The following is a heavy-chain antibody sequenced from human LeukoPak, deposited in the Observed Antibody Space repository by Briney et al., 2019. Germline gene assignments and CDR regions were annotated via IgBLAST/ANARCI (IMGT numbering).Heavy chain of an antibody. V-gene: IGHV3-23*01. CDR1: GFTFSTYG. J-gene: IGHJ4*02. CDR2: ITGSGAGT. Sequence: GGSLRLSCAASGFTFSTYGMSWVRQAPGKGLEWVSGITGSGAGTYYADSVKGRFTISRDNPKYTLHLHMNSLRAEDTAAYYCAKKVLSTRDSLLGPFDYWGQGTLVTVSS. CDR3: AKKVLSTRDSLLGPFDY. D-gene: IGHD5/OR15-5a*01.